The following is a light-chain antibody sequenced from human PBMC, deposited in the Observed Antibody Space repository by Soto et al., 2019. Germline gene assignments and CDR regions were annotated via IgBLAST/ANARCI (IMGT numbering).Light chain of an antibody. V-gene: IGLV2-14*01. Sequence: QSVLTQPAYVSGSPGQSITISCTGTSSDVGAYNYVSWYQQHPGKAPKLIIYEVSYRPSGVSYRFSGSKSGNTASLTISGLQAEDEADYYCSSYTSSSTGLFGTGTKGTVL. J-gene: IGLJ1*01. CDR1: SSDVGAYNY. CDR2: EVS. CDR3: SSYTSSSTGL.